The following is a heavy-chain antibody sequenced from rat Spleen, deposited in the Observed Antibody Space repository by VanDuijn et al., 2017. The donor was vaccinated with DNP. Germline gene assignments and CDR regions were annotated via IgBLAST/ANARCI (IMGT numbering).Heavy chain of an antibody. V-gene: IGHV5-25*01. CDR1: GFTFSNYY. D-gene: IGHD4-1*01. CDR2: ISYDGGIT. Sequence: EVQLVESGGGLVQPGRSLKLSCAASGFTFSNYYMAWVRQAPTKGLEWVAYISYDGGITNYGDSVKGRFTVSRDNAKSTLFLQRDSLRSEDTATYYWARQGRALDYWAKESWSLSPQ. J-gene: IGHJ2*01. CDR3: ARQGRALDY.